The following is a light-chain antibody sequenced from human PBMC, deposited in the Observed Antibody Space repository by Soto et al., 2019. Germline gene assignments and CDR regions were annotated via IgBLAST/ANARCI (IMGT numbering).Light chain of an antibody. Sequence: SYELTQSPSVSLAPGQTATITCGGNNIRSKSVNWYQQKAGQAPVLVMSYDSDRPSGIPERFSGSNSGNTATLTLSRVESGDEADYYCQVWDTTNDHHVFGSGTKVTVL. CDR3: QVWDTTNDHHV. CDR2: YDS. CDR1: NIRSKS. J-gene: IGLJ1*01. V-gene: IGLV3-21*01.